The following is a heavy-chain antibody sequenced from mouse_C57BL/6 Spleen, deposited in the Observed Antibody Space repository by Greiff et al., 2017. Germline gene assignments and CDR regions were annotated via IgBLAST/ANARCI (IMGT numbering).Heavy chain of an antibody. CDR1: GFTFSSSA. J-gene: IGHJ1*03. D-gene: IGHD2-5*01. V-gene: IGHV5-4*01. Sequence: EVKLVESGGGLVKPGGSLKLSCAASGFTFSSSAMSWVRQTPEKRLEWVATISDGGSYTYYPDNVKGRFTISRDNAKNNLYLQMSHLKSEDTAMYDCARDLGSNYDWYFDVWGTGTTVTVSS. CDR3: ARDLGSNYDWYFDV. CDR2: ISDGGSYT.